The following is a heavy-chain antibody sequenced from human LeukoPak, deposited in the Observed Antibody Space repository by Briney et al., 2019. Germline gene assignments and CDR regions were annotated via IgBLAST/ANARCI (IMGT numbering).Heavy chain of an antibody. J-gene: IGHJ4*02. CDR1: GFTFSTYV. CDR3: ARGRSGNYYDY. Sequence: GGSLRLSCAASGFTFSTYVMHWVRQAPGKGLMWVSRISHDGTDTSYADSVKGRFTISRDNAKNTLFLQVNSLRVDDTAVYYCARGRSGNYYDYWGQGTLVTVSS. D-gene: IGHD1-26*01. V-gene: IGHV3-74*01. CDR2: ISHDGTDT.